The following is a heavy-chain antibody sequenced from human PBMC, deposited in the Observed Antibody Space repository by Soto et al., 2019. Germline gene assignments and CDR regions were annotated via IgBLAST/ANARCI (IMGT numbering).Heavy chain of an antibody. CDR1: GFSLSGDGVG. J-gene: IGHJ3*02. CDR2: IYWDDDQ. D-gene: IGHD2-2*01. Sequence: QITLKESGPTLVKPTQSLTLTCTVSGFSLSGDGVGVGWIRQPPGKALEWLALIYWDDDQRYSQSLKTRLTITKDYSKNQVVLTMTNMDPVDPAKYYCAHAFGGTSCQNDAIDIWGKGTVVTVS. V-gene: IGHV2-5*02. CDR3: AHAFGGTSCQNDAIDI.